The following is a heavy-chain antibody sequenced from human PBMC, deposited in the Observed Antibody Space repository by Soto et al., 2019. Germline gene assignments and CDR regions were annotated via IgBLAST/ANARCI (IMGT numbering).Heavy chain of an antibody. D-gene: IGHD3-9*01. J-gene: IGHJ4*02. CDR2: IYYRGNA. CDR1: DDSINSDKYD. CDR3: ARLEGLATISYYFDF. V-gene: IGHV4-39*01. Sequence: QLQLQESGPGLVKPSETLSLTFSVSDDSINSDKYDCGWIRQPPGKGLEWIGSIYYRGNAYYTPSLKTLTTILLDKSNSEFFLKGNSVPSAESAVYFCARLEGLATISYYFDFWGPGALVTVSS.